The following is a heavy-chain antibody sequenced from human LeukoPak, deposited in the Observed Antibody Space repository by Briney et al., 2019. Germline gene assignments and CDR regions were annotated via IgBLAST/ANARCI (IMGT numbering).Heavy chain of an antibody. CDR3: AREWYEYGGDSGGY. CDR2: INWNGGST. D-gene: IGHD2-21*02. V-gene: IGHV3-20*01. J-gene: IGHJ4*02. CDR1: GFTYDDYG. Sequence: GGSLGLSCAASGFTYDDYGMSWVRQVSGEGLEWVSGINWNGGSTGYADSVKGRFTISRDNAKKSLYLQMNSLRAEDTALYHCAREWYEYGGDSGGYWGQGTLVTVSS.